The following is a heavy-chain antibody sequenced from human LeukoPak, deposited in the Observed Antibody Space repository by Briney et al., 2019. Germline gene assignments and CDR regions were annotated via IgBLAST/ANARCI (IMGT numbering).Heavy chain of an antibody. Sequence: GESLKISCQGPGYSFTNYWIGWVRQMPGKGLEWMGIIYPGDSDTRYSPSFQGQVTISADKSISTAYLQWSSLKASDTAIYYCARLYSSSWSRGDDWGQGTLVTVSS. CDR1: GYSFTNYW. CDR3: ARLYSSSWSRGDD. V-gene: IGHV5-51*01. J-gene: IGHJ4*02. CDR2: IYPGDSDT. D-gene: IGHD6-13*01.